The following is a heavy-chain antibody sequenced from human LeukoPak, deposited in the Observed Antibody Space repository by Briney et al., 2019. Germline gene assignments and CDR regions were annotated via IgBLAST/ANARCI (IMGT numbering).Heavy chain of an antibody. CDR1: GFTFSNYE. D-gene: IGHD2-21*02. CDR3: ARRLPGDAFDV. Sequence: GGSLRLSCAASGFTFSNYEMNWVRQAPGKGLEWISYTSGSGSTTSYAVSVKGRFTISRDNDKNSLYLQMKSLRAEDTAVYYCARRLPGDAFDVWGQGTMVTVSS. V-gene: IGHV3-48*03. CDR2: TSGSGSTT. J-gene: IGHJ3*01.